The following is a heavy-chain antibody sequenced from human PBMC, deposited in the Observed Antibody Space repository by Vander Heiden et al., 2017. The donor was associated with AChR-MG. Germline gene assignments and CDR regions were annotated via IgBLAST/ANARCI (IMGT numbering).Heavy chain of an antibody. D-gene: IGHD2-15*01. V-gene: IGHV3-30*18. CDR2: ISSDGSHK. Sequence: QVQLVESGGGVDQPGRSLRLPCTASAFTLSTYGMHWVRQAPGKGLGWVAVISSDGSHKYYADSVGGRITISRDNSENTLYLQMNSLRADDTAVYFCAKPRHEGYCSGGTCGDLDYWGQGTLVTVSS. CDR3: AKPRHEGYCSGGTCGDLDY. CDR1: AFTLSTYG. J-gene: IGHJ4*02.